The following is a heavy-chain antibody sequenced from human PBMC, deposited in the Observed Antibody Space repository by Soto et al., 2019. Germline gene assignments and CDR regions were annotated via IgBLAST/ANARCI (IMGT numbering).Heavy chain of an antibody. J-gene: IGHJ4*02. CDR2: ISDNGGTT. D-gene: IGHD6-13*01. V-gene: IGHV3-64D*06. Sequence: SGFTFSNYAFHWVRQAPGKGLEHVSSISDNGGTTSYADSVTGRFTISRDNSKNTLYLQMTSLRPEDTAVYYCVKDPYSSSWYIYWGQGTLVTVSS. CDR1: GFTFSNYA. CDR3: VKDPYSSSWYIY.